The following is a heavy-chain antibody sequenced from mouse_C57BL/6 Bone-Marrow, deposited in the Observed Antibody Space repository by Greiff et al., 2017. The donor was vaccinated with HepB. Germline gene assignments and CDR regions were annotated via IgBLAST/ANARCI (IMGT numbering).Heavy chain of an antibody. CDR1: GYTFTSYW. CDR2: IDPSDSYT. V-gene: IGHV1-50*01. D-gene: IGHD1-1*02. CDR3: ARNYLYAMDY. J-gene: IGHJ4*01. Sequence: VQLQQPGAELVKPGASVKLSCKASGYTFTSYWMQWVKQRPGQGLEWIGEIDPSDSYTNYNQKFKGKATLTVDTSSSTAYMQRSSLTSEDSAVYYCARNYLYAMDYWGQGTSVTVSS.